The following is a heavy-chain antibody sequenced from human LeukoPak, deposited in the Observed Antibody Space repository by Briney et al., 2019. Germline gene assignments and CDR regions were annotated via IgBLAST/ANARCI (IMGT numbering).Heavy chain of an antibody. CDR1: GFTLSSYW. J-gene: IGHJ4*02. CDR3: ALRIEVTGALCFDS. Sequence: GGSLRLSCAASGFTLSSYWMSWVRQAPGKGLGWVSSISSSSSYIYYADSVKGRFTISRDNSKNTLYLQTNSLRAEDTAVYYCALRIEVTGALCFDSWGQGTLVTVSS. D-gene: IGHD6-19*01. V-gene: IGHV3-21*04. CDR2: ISSSSSYI.